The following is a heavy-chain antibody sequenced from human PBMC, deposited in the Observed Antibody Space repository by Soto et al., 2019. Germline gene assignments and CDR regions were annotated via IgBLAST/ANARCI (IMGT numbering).Heavy chain of an antibody. CDR3: AIDKPGYSYGYGLGY. D-gene: IGHD5-18*01. Sequence: EVQLVESGGGLVKPGGSLRLSCAASGFTFSSYSMNWVRQAPGKGLEWVSSISSSSSYIYYADSVKGRFTISRDNAKNALYLQLNSMRAEDTPGYYCAIDKPGYSYGYGLGYWGQGNLVTVSS. CDR2: ISSSSSYI. V-gene: IGHV3-21*01. J-gene: IGHJ4*02. CDR1: GFTFSSYS.